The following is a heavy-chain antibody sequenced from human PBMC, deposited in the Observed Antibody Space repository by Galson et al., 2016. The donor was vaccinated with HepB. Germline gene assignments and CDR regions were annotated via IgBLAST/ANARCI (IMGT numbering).Heavy chain of an antibody. CDR1: GDTISITGYF. V-gene: IGHV4-31*03. CDR2: FSHSGGA. D-gene: IGHD6-13*01. J-gene: IGHJ4*02. Sequence: LSLTCTVSGDTISITGYFWSWIRQHPERGLGWIGYFSHSGGAYFKPSLKSRVTISVDTSKNQFSLDLRSVTAADTAVYFCARYGSWTGFDQWGQGTLVTVSS. CDR3: ARYGSWTGFDQ.